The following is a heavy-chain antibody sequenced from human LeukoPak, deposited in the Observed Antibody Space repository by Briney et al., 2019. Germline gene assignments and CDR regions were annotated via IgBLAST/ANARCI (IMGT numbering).Heavy chain of an antibody. Sequence: ASVKVSCKASGYTFTSYGISWVRQAPGQGLEWMGWISAYNGNTNYAQKLQGRVTMTTDTSASTAYMELRSPRSDDTAVYYCARGIAVAGYWYFDLWGRGTLVTVSS. CDR3: ARGIAVAGYWYFDL. CDR1: GYTFTSYG. D-gene: IGHD6-19*01. J-gene: IGHJ2*01. V-gene: IGHV1-18*01. CDR2: ISAYNGNT.